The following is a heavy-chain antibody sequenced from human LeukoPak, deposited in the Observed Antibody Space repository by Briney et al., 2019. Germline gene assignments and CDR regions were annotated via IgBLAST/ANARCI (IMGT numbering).Heavy chain of an antibody. CDR3: AREPYYDSSGYSPDY. D-gene: IGHD3-22*01. CDR2: ISSSGSTI. CDR1: GFTFSSYE. J-gene: IGHJ4*02. V-gene: IGHV3-48*03. Sequence: GSLRLSCAASGFTFSSYEMNWVRQAPGKGLEWVSYISSSGSTIYYADSVKGRFTISRDNAKNSLYLHMNSLRAEDTALYYCAREPYYDSSGYSPDYWGQGTLVTVSS.